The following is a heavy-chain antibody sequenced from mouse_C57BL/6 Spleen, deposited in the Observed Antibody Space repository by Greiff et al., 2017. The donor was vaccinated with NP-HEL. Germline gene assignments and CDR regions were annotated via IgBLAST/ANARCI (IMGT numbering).Heavy chain of an antibody. CDR3: ALIYYDYEAWFAY. Sequence: QVQLQQSGPELVKPGASVKISCKASGYAFSSSWMNWVKQRPGKGLEWIGRIYPGDGDTNYNGKFKGKATLTADKSSSTAYMQLSSLTSEDSAVYFCALIYYDYEAWFAYWGQGTLVTVSA. CDR1: GYAFSSSW. D-gene: IGHD2-4*01. CDR2: IYPGDGDT. V-gene: IGHV1-82*01. J-gene: IGHJ3*01.